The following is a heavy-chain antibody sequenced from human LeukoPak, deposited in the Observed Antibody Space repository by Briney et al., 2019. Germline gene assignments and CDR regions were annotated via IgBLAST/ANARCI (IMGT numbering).Heavy chain of an antibody. CDR1: GYSFSAYY. Sequence: ASVKVSCKASGYSFSAYYIHWVRQAPGQGLEWMGWINPNTGGTHFEQKFQGRVTMTRDTSISTAYMELTRLTSDDTAVYYCAREPYSGYVGWFDPWGQGPLVTVSS. CDR3: AREPYSGYVGWFDP. CDR2: INPNTGGT. J-gene: IGHJ5*02. D-gene: IGHD5-12*01. V-gene: IGHV1-2*02.